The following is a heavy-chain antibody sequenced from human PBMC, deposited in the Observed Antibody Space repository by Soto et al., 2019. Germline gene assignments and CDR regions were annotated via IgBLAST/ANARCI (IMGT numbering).Heavy chain of an antibody. CDR3: AKDLSYDFWSGYPGGMDV. CDR1: GFTFSSYA. J-gene: IGHJ6*02. V-gene: IGHV3-23*01. D-gene: IGHD3-3*01. Sequence: GGSLRLSCAASGFTFSSYAMSWVRQAPGKGLEWVSAISGRGGGTSYADSVKGRFTISRDNSKNTLYLQMNSLRAEDTAVYYCAKDLSYDFWSGYPGGMDVWGQGTTVTVSS. CDR2: ISGRGGGT.